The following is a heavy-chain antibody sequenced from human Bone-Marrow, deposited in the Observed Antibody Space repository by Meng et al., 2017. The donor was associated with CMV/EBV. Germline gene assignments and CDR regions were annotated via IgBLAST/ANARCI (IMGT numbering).Heavy chain of an antibody. V-gene: IGHV4-59*01. CDR2: IYYSGST. CDR3: ARVSITIFGVVIFYYFDY. CDR1: GGSISSYY. D-gene: IGHD3-3*01. Sequence: GSLRLSCTVSGGSISSYYWSWIRQPPGKGLEWIGYIYYSGSTNYNPSLKSRVTISVDTSKNQFSLKLSSVTAADTAVYYCARVSITIFGVVIFYYFDYWGQGPLVTVSS. J-gene: IGHJ4*02.